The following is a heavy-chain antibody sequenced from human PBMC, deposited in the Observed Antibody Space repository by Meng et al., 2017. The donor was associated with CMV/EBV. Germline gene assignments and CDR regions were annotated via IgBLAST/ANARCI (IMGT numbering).Heavy chain of an antibody. CDR2: TYYRSKWYN. J-gene: IGHJ5*02. Sequence: GDSVSSNSAASNWIRLSPSRGLEWLGRTYYRSKWYNDYAVSVKSRITINPDTSKNQFSLQLNSVTPEDTAVYYCARETLTEWELHPWGQGTLVTVSS. CDR1: GDSVSSNSAA. V-gene: IGHV6-1*01. D-gene: IGHD1-26*01. CDR3: ARETLTEWELHP.